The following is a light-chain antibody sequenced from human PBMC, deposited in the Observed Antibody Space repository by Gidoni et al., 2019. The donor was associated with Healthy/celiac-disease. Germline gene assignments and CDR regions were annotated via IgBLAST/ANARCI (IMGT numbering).Light chain of an antibody. V-gene: IGLV3-1*01. CDR3: QAWDSSTVV. CDR2: QDS. Sequence: SYELTQPPSVSVSPGQTANITCSGDKLGDKYACWYQQKPGLSPVLVIYQDSKWPSGIPERFSGSNSGNTATLTISGTQAMDEADYYCQAWDSSTVVFGGGTKLTVL. CDR1: KLGDKY. J-gene: IGLJ2*01.